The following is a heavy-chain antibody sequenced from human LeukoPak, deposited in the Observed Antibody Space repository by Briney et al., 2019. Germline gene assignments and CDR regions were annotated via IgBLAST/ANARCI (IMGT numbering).Heavy chain of an antibody. CDR2: VYPAGRTT. V-gene: IGHV1-46*01. CDR1: GYTFTSYH. J-gene: IGHJ4*02. D-gene: IGHD4-17*01. CDR3: ARVGGVDYAVLYFDP. Sequence: ASVKVSCKASGYTFTSYHIHWVRQAPGQGLEWVGMVYPAGRTTTYAQTFQGRVTMTWDTSTSTAYMDLSSLRSEDPGVYYCARVGGVDYAVLYFDPWGQGTLVTVSS.